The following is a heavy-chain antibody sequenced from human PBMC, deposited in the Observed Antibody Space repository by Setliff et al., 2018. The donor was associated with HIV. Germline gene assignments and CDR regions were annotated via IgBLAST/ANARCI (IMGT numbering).Heavy chain of an antibody. CDR2: ISSTSSYI. J-gene: IGHJ4*02. Sequence: GGSLRLSCAASGFTFTSYSVNWVRQAPGKGLEWVSSISSTSSYIYYADSVKGRFTISRDNANNSLHLQMNSLRVEDTAIYYCARAAPRAGAAPLAYDYWGQGTLVTVS. CDR3: ARAAPRAGAAPLAYDY. V-gene: IGHV3-21*01. CDR1: GFTFTSYS. D-gene: IGHD1-26*01.